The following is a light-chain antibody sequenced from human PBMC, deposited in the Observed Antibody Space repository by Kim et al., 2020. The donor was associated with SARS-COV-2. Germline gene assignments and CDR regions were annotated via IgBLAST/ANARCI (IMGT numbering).Light chain of an antibody. CDR3: QQYGGSPLT. CDR1: QSGSSRY. CDR2: GAS. V-gene: IGKV3-20*01. J-gene: IGKJ4*01. Sequence: SPGERATRACRASQSGSSRYVAWYQQKPGQAPRLLIYGASSRATGIPDRFSGSGSGTDFTLTISTLEPEDFAVYHCQQYGGSPLTFGGGTKVDIK.